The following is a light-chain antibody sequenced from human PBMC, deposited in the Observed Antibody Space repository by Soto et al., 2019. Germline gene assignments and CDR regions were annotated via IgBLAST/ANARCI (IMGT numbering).Light chain of an antibody. J-gene: IGKJ1*01. CDR2: KAS. Sequence: DIQMTQSPSTLSASVGDRVTITCRASQSISSWLAWYQQKPGKAPKLLIYKASSLESGVPSRFSGSGSGTEFTLTISSLQPDDFATYSGQQYNNYPWTCGQGTKVEIK. CDR3: QQYNNYPWT. V-gene: IGKV1-5*03. CDR1: QSISSW.